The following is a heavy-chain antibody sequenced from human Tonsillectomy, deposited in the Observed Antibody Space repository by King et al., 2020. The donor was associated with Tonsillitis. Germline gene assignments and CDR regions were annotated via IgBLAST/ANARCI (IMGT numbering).Heavy chain of an antibody. J-gene: IGHJ4*02. D-gene: IGHD5-18*01. CDR2: ISSSSSTI. V-gene: IGHV3-48*02. CDR3: ARRGYSYGYPPFDY. Sequence: VQLVESGGGLVQPGGSLRLSCAASGFTFSSYRMNWVRQAPGKGLEWVSYISSSSSTIYYADSVKGRFTISRDNAKNSLYLQRNSLRDEDTAVYYCARRGYSYGYPPFDYWGQGTLVTVSS. CDR1: GFTFSSYR.